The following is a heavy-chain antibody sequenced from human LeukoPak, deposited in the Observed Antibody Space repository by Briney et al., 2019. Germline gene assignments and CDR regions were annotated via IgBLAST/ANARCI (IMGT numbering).Heavy chain of an antibody. Sequence: GGSLRLSCTASGFTVGNNYMNWFRQAPGKGLEWVSGISWNSGSIGYADSVKGRFTISRDNAKNSLYLQMNSLRAEDTAVYYCAKDSVVVTAIRVGYYFDYWGQGTLVTVSS. CDR3: AKDSVVVTAIRVGYYFDY. CDR2: ISWNSGSI. D-gene: IGHD2-21*02. V-gene: IGHV3-9*01. J-gene: IGHJ4*02. CDR1: GFTVGNNY.